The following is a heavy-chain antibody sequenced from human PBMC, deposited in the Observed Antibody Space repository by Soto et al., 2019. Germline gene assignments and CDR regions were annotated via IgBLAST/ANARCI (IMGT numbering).Heavy chain of an antibody. CDR2: IYYSGST. V-gene: IGHV4-31*03. J-gene: IGHJ6*02. D-gene: IGHD3-10*01. Sequence: PSETLSLTCTVSGGSVSSGGYYWSWIRQHPGKGLEWIGYIYYSGSTYYNPSLKSRVTISVDTSKNQFSLKLSSVTAADTAVYYCARENGSGSEYYGMDVWGQGTTVTVSS. CDR1: GGSVSSGGYY. CDR3: ARENGSGSEYYGMDV.